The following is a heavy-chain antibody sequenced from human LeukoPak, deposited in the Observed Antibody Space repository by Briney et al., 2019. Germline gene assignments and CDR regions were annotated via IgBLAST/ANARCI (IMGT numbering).Heavy chain of an antibody. CDR2: ISGSGGST. V-gene: IGHV3-23*01. CDR1: GFTFSSYA. Sequence: AGGSLRLSCAASGFTFSSYAMSWVRQAPGKGLEWVSAISGSGGSTYYADSVKGRFTISRDNSKNTLYLQMNSLRAEDTAVYYCAKVYGSGWYTSDYWGQGTLVTVSS. D-gene: IGHD6-19*01. CDR3: AKVYGSGWYTSDY. J-gene: IGHJ4*02.